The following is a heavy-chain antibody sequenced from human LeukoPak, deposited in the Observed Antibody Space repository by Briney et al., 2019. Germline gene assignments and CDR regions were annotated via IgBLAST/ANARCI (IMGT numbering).Heavy chain of an antibody. D-gene: IGHD5-18*01. CDR3: ARIRKAGYSYGSYYYYGMDV. Sequence: GGSLRLSCAASGFTFSSYWMSWVRQAPGRGLEWVANIKQDGNEKYYVDSVKGRFTISRDNAKNSLYLQMNSLRAEDTAVYYCARIRKAGYSYGSYYYYGMDVWGQGTTVTVSS. J-gene: IGHJ6*02. CDR1: GFTFSSYW. CDR2: IKQDGNEK. V-gene: IGHV3-7*04.